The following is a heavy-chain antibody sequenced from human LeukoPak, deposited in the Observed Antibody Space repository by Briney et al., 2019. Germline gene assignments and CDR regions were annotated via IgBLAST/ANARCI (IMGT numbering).Heavy chain of an antibody. Sequence: QPGVSLRLSCAASGFTFDDYAMQWVPQAPGGGVEGVSLISWDGGSTYYEDSVNGRFTISRDNSKTSLYLQMNSLRAEDTALYYCAKDYCSSTSCYLGYMDVWGKGTTVTVSS. D-gene: IGHD2-2*01. V-gene: IGHV3-43D*04. CDR3: AKDYCSSTSCYLGYMDV. CDR2: ISWDGGST. J-gene: IGHJ6*03. CDR1: GFTFDDYA.